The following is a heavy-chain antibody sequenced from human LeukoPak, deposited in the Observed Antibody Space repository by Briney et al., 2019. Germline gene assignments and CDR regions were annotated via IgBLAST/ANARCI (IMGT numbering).Heavy chain of an antibody. CDR3: ARRLTQYDCFDP. CDR1: GYSVSSNSVT. D-gene: IGHD2-2*01. J-gene: IGHJ5*02. V-gene: IGHV6-1*01. CDR2: TYYRSTWYN. Sequence: SQTLSLTFAISGYSVSSNSVTWNCIRHSPSRALEWLRRTYYRSTWYNNYEVSVRGRITVNPDTSKNQFSLHLKSVTPEDTAVYYCARRLTQYDCFDPWGQGILVTVSS.